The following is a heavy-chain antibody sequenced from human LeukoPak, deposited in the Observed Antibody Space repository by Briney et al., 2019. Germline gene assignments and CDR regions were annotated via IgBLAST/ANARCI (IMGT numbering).Heavy chain of an antibody. CDR2: IYHSGST. J-gene: IGHJ3*02. CDR3: ARVGPYYYDSSGYYYAPAFDI. D-gene: IGHD3-22*01. CDR1: GGSISSGGYS. V-gene: IGHV4-30-2*01. Sequence: SETLSLTCAVSGGSISSGGYSWSWLRQPPGKGLECIGYIYHSGSTYYNPSLKSRVTISVDRSKNQFSLKLSSVTAADTAVYYCARVGPYYYDSSGYYYAPAFDIWGQGTMVTVSS.